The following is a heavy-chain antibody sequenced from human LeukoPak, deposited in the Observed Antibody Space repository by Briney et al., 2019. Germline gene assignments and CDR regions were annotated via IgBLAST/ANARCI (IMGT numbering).Heavy chain of an antibody. D-gene: IGHD2-15*01. Sequence: GGSLQISSKGSGYGFTTYWIGWGRPMPGKGVEWMGIIYPGDCDTRYSPSFQGRVTISADKSISTAYLQWSSLKASDPAIYYCARPVVGYCSGGACFIRYFQHWGQGTLVTVSS. V-gene: IGHV5-51*01. CDR3: ARPVVGYCSGGACFIRYFQH. J-gene: IGHJ1*01. CDR2: IYPGDCDT. CDR1: GYGFTTYW.